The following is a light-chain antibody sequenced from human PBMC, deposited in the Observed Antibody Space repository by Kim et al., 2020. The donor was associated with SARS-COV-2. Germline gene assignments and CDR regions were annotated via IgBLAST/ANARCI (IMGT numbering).Light chain of an antibody. J-gene: IGKJ2*01. CDR1: QSVSSSY. V-gene: IGKV3-20*01. Sequence: EIVLTQSPGTLSLSPGERATLTCRASQSVSSSYLAWYQQKPGQAPRLLIYGASSRATGIPDRFSGSGSGTDFTLTISRLEPEDFAVYYCQQYGSSPPYTFGQGTMLKI. CDR3: QQYGSSPPYT. CDR2: GAS.